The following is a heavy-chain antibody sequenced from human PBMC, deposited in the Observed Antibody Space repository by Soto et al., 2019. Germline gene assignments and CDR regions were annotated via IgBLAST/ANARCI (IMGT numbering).Heavy chain of an antibody. V-gene: IGHV2-5*02. Sequence: QITLKESGPTLVKPTQTLTLTCTFSGFSLSTSGVGVGWIRQPPGKALEWLALIYCDDDKRYSPSLRSRLTITKDTSKNQVVLTMTNMDPVDTAPYYSAYRTIQVYGMDVWGQGTTVTVSS. CDR3: AYRTIQVYGMDV. D-gene: IGHD5-18*01. CDR2: IYCDDDK. J-gene: IGHJ6*02. CDR1: GFSLSTSGVG.